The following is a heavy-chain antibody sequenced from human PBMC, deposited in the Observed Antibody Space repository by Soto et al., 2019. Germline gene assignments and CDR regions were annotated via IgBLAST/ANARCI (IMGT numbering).Heavy chain of an antibody. Sequence: QLQLQESGPGLVRPSETLSLTCIVSADSISASTYYWGWVRQPPGEGLEWIGSIYYDGTTYSSPSLKSRVSLSVDTSRNQFSLKLTSVTAADTAAYYCSRHGVNSPFRFWGQGTMVTVSS. CDR2: IYYDGTT. CDR1: ADSISASTYY. V-gene: IGHV4-39*01. J-gene: IGHJ3*01. CDR3: SRHGVNSPFRF. D-gene: IGHD3-3*01.